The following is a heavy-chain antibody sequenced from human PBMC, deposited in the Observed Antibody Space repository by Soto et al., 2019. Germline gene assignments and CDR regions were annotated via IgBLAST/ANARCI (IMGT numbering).Heavy chain of an antibody. CDR2: ISAYNGNT. Sequence: QVQLVQSGAEVKKPGASVKVSCKASGYTFTNYGISWVRQAPGQGVEWMGWISAYNGNTKYAQKFQGRVTMTTDTSTSTXXMELRSLRSDDTAVYYCARGVGSGSYYNQYNWFDPWGQGTLVTVSS. CDR1: GYTFTNYG. CDR3: ARGVGSGSYYNQYNWFDP. V-gene: IGHV1-18*01. J-gene: IGHJ5*02. D-gene: IGHD3-10*01.